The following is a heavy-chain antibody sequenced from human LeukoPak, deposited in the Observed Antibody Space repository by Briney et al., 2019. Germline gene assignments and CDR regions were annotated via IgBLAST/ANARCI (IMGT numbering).Heavy chain of an antibody. D-gene: IGHD5-18*01. J-gene: IGHJ2*01. CDR2: IFYSGRT. Sequence: PSETLSLTCTVSGGSISSTTYYWSWIRQPPGKGLEYIGYIFYSGRTNYNPSLKSRLTISVDTSKNQFSLTLSSVTAADTAVYYCARGQKYRNGYTVTELGSGY. CDR3: ARGQKYRNGYTVTELGSGY. CDR1: GGSISSTTYY. V-gene: IGHV4-61*01.